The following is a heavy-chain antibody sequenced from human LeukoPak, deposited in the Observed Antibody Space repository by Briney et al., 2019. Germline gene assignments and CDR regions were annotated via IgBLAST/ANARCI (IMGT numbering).Heavy chain of an antibody. CDR1: GLTFSSDA. CDR2: ITGGGGTT. J-gene: IGHJ4*02. CDR3: AKMQGYFDY. Sequence: GSLRLSCEASGLTFSSDAMSWVRQAQGKGLQWVSAITGGGGTTYYADSVKGRFTISRDNSKNMLYLQMNSLRAEDTAVYYCAKMQGYFDYWGQGTLVPVSS. V-gene: IGHV3-23*01.